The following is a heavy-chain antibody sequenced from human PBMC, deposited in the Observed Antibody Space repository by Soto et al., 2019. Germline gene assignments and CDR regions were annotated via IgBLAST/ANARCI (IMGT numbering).Heavy chain of an antibody. CDR1: GGSISSRSYY. CDR3: ALQQTSVGPQAYFDL. V-gene: IGHV4-39*01. J-gene: IGHJ4*02. D-gene: IGHD5-18*01. Sequence: PSETLSLTCTVTGGSISSRSYYWGWIRQPPGKGLEWIGSIYYSGSTYNNPSLRSRVSMSIDTSKDQFSLKLKSVTAADTALYFCALQQTSVGPQAYFDLWGPRSLGTVSS. CDR2: IYYSGST.